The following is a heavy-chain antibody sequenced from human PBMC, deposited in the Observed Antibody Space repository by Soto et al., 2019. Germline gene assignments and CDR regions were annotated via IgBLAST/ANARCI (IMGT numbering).Heavy chain of an antibody. CDR2: ISSSSSYI. J-gene: IGHJ6*02. CDR1: GFTFSSYS. V-gene: IGHV3-21*01. D-gene: IGHD3-22*01. Sequence: GGSLRLSCAASGFTFSSYSMNWVRQAPGKGLEWVSSISSSSSYIYYADSVKGRFTISRDNAKNSLYLQMNSLRAEDTAVYYCARDHFGGAYYYDSSGHPTDYGMDVWGQGTTVTVSS. CDR3: ARDHFGGAYYYDSSGHPTDYGMDV.